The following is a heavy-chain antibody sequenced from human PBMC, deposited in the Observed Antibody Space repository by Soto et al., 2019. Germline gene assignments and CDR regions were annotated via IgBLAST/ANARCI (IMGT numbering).Heavy chain of an antibody. Sequence: SETLSLTCTVSGGSISSSSYYWGWIRQPPGKGLEWIGSIYYSGCTYYNPSLKSRVTISVDTSKNQFSLKLSSVTAAGTAVYYCATRLRYFDWPYFDYWGQGTLVTVSS. CDR1: GGSISSSSYY. J-gene: IGHJ4*02. CDR3: ATRLRYFDWPYFDY. V-gene: IGHV4-39*01. CDR2: IYYSGCT. D-gene: IGHD3-9*01.